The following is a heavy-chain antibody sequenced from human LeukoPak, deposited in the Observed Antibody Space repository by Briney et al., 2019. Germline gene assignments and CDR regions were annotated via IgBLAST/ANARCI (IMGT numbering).Heavy chain of an antibody. V-gene: IGHV4-38-2*02. J-gene: IGHJ4*02. CDR1: GYSISSGYY. Sequence: SETLSLTCSVSGYSISSGYYWGWIRQPPGKGLEWIGSIYTSGSTNYNPSLKSRVTISVDTSKNQFSLKLSSVTAADTAVYYCARDRYYYDSSGYSPVHLRAYYFDYWGQGTLVTVSS. CDR2: IYTSGST. D-gene: IGHD3-22*01. CDR3: ARDRYYYDSSGYSPVHLRAYYFDY.